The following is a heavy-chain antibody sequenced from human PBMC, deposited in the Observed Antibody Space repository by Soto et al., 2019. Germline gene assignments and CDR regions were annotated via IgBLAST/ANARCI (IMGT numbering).Heavy chain of an antibody. CDR2: IIPIFGTA. D-gene: IGHD2-2*01. V-gene: IGHV1-69*13. CDR3: ARVGLGYCSSTSCYPVFDY. Sequence: SVKVSCKASGGTFSSYAISWVRQAPGQGLEWMGGIIPIFGTANYAQKFQGRVTITADESTSTAYMELSSLRSEDTAVYYCARVGLGYCSSTSCYPVFDYWGQRTLVTVSS. CDR1: GGTFSSYA. J-gene: IGHJ4*02.